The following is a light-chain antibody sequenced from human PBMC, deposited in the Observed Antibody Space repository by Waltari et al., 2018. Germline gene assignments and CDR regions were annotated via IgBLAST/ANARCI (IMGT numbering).Light chain of an antibody. CDR2: DVT. CDR1: SSHVGSFNY. V-gene: IGLV2-14*03. CDR3: SSYTSSSTPLV. Sequence: QSALTQPASVSGSPGQSFTISCTGTSSHVGSFNYVSWYQQHPGQAPKRMIYDVTCRPSGVSNRFSGSKSGNTASLTISGLQAEDEADYYCSSYTSSSTPLVFGGGTKLTVL. J-gene: IGLJ2*01.